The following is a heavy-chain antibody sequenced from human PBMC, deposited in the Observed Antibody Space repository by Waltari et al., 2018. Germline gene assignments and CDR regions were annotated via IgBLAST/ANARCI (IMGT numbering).Heavy chain of an antibody. J-gene: IGHJ6*03. D-gene: IGHD6-6*01. CDR1: GFTFSSYW. CDR2: IKQDGSEK. CDR3: ARVGYSSSSGYYYYYMDV. V-gene: IGHV3-7*01. Sequence: EVQLVESGGGLVQPGGSLRLSCAASGFTFSSYWMSWVRQAPGKGLEWVANIKQDGSEKYYVDSVKGRFTISRDNAKNSLYLQMNSLRAEDTAVYYCARVGYSSSSGYYYYYMDVWGKGTTVTISS.